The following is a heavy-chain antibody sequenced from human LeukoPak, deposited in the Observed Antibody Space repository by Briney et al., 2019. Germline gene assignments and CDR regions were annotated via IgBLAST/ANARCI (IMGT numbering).Heavy chain of an antibody. CDR1: GGSIINYY. CDR3: ARLKFYDSTGYNPGYYMDV. D-gene: IGHD3-22*01. Sequence: SGTLSLTCTVSGGSIINYYWSWIRQSAGKGLEWVGHIYITGSTNYNPSLKSRLTMSVDTSKNQFSLKLRSVTAADTAVYYCARLKFYDSTGYNPGYYMDVWGKGITVTVSS. CDR2: IYITGST. V-gene: IGHV4-4*07. J-gene: IGHJ6*03.